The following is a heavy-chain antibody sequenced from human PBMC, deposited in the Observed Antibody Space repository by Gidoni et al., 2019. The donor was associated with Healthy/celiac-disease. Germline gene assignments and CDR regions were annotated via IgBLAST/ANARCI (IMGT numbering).Heavy chain of an antibody. J-gene: IGHJ5*02. CDR2: INHSGST. CDR1: GGSFSGYY. CDR3: ARAPYYYGSGRSERYNWFDP. Sequence: QVQLQQWGAGLLKPSETLSLTCAVYGGSFSGYYWRWIRQPPGKGLEWIGEINHSGSTNYNPYLKSRVTISVDTSKNQFSLKLSSVTAADTAVYYCARAPYYYGSGRSERYNWFDPWGQGTLVTVSS. V-gene: IGHV4-34*01. D-gene: IGHD3-10*01.